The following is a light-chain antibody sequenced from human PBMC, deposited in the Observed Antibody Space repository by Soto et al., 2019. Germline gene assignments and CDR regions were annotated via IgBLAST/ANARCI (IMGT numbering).Light chain of an antibody. CDR3: QQYGSSPGGT. Sequence: EIVMTQSPATLSVYPGERATLSCRASQSVSSNLAWYQQKPGQAPRLLIYGASSRATGIPDRFSGSGSGTDFTLTISRLEPEDFAVYYCQQYGSSPGGTFGQGTKV. J-gene: IGKJ1*01. CDR2: GAS. CDR1: QSVSSN. V-gene: IGKV3-20*01.